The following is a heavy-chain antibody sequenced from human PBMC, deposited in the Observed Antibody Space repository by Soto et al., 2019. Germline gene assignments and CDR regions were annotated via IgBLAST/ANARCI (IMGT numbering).Heavy chain of an antibody. CDR1: EFTFDDYA. D-gene: IGHD2-21*01. CDR3: VKDLSLAGEASTYFFDF. V-gene: IGHV3-9*01. J-gene: IGHJ4*02. CDR2: ISWSSVYT. Sequence: EVQLVESGGGLVHPGRSLRLSCATSEFTFDDYAMHWVRQAPGKGLVWVAFISWSSVYTGYADSVKGRFTISRDNAKSSLYLDMKSRRPEDTALYCFVKDLSLAGEASTYFFDFWGQGTLVTVSS.